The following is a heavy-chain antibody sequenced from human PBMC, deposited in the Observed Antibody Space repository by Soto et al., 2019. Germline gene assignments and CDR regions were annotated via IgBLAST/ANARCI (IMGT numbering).Heavy chain of an antibody. CDR1: GYTFSVYA. V-gene: IGHV1-3*01. CDR2: INAGKGYT. Sequence: KVYRKTAGYTFSVYAIHWGRKAPGQRLEWMGWINAGKGYTKYSQKFEGRVTLTTDTSANTVYMELSSLRFEDTVLYYCGRDQKFRNWFGTWGERPL. CDR3: GRDQKFRNWFGT. J-gene: IGHJ5*02.